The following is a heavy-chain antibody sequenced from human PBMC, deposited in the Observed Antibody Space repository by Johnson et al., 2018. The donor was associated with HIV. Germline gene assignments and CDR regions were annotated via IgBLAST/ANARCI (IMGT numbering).Heavy chain of an antibody. Sequence: QVQLMESGGGVVQPGRSLRLSCAASGFIFSSYGMHWVRQAPGKGLEWVAVIWYDGSNKHYADSVKGRFTISRDSSKNTLYLQMNSLRAEDTVVYYCARTVYSTSYLDAFGIWGQGTMVTVSS. CDR2: IWYDGSNK. CDR3: ARTVYSTSYLDAFGI. D-gene: IGHD2-2*01. V-gene: IGHV3-33*01. J-gene: IGHJ3*02. CDR1: GFIFSSYG.